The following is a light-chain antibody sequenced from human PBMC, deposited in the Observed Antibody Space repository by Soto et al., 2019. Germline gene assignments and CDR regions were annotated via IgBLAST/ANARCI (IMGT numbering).Light chain of an antibody. CDR3: QQSSSNPLT. V-gene: IGKV1-39*01. J-gene: IGKJ4*01. CDR2: SAS. Sequence: DIQMTQSPSSLSASVGDRVTITCRASQSISSYLNWYQQKPGKAPNLLIYSASSLHSGVPSRFSGSGSGTDFSLIISSLQPEDLATYYCQQSSSNPLTFGGGTRVE. CDR1: QSISSY.